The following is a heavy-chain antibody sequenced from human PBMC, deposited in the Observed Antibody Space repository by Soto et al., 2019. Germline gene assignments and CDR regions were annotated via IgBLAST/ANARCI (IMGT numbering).Heavy chain of an antibody. CDR3: APLSVSLSGPYGIHV. J-gene: IGHJ6*02. CDR2: MLYSGLT. V-gene: IGHV4-39*01. CDR1: GYSVSSSDYY. D-gene: IGHD2-15*01. Sequence: LSLTCSVSGYSVSSSDYYWAWIRQPPGKGLEWIGSMLYSGLTYYNPSLKSRVTLSVDTSKNQFSVRLNSVTASDAAVYYCAPLSVSLSGPYGIHVWGQGTTVTVSS.